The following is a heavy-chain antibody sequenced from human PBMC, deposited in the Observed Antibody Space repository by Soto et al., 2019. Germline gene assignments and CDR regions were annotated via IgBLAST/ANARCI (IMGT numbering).Heavy chain of an antibody. CDR2: IYYSGST. J-gene: IGHJ3*02. Sequence: QVQLQESGPGLVKPSETLSLTCTVSGGSISSYYWSWIRQPPGKGLEWIGYIYYSGSTNYNPSLKSRVTISVDTSKNQFSLKLSSVTAADTAVYYCARVTRPYCSGGSCHRVAFDIWGQGTMVTVSS. CDR3: ARVTRPYCSGGSCHRVAFDI. CDR1: GGSISSYY. V-gene: IGHV4-59*08. D-gene: IGHD2-15*01.